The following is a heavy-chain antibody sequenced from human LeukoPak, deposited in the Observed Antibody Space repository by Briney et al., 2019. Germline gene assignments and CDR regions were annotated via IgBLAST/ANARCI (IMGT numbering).Heavy chain of an antibody. J-gene: IGHJ4*02. CDR2: IRSSSSYI. Sequence: GGSLRLSCAASGFIFSDYSMSWVRQAPGKGLEWVASIRSSSSYIYYGDSVKGRFTISRDIANNSLYLEMNSLTAEDTAVYYCARGWSSGYSDYWGQGTLVSVSS. CDR1: GFIFSDYS. D-gene: IGHD3-22*01. CDR3: ARGWSSGYSDY. V-gene: IGHV3-21*01.